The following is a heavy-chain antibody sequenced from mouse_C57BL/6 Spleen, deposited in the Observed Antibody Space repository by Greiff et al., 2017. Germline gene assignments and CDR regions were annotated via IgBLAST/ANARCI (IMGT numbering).Heavy chain of an antibody. V-gene: IGHV3-6*01. CDR3: ASIYYYGPFAY. CDR2: ISYDGSN. J-gene: IGHJ3*01. D-gene: IGHD1-1*01. Sequence: ESGPGLVKPSQSLSLTCSVTGYSITSGYYWNWIRQFPGNKLEWMGYISYDGSNNYNPSLKNRISITRDTSKNQFFLKLNSVTTEDTATYYCASIYYYGPFAYWGQGTLVTVSA. CDR1: GYSITSGYY.